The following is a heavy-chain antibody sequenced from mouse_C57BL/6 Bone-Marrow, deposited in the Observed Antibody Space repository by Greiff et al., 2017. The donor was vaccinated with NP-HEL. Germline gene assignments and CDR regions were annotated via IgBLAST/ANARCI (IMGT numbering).Heavy chain of an antibody. D-gene: IGHD4-1*01. CDR2: IDPSDSYT. J-gene: IGHJ2*01. CDR1: GYTFTSYW. Sequence: QVQLQQPGAELVRPGTSVKLSCKASGYTFTSYWMHWVKQRPGQGLEWIGVIDPSDSYTNYNQKFKGKATLTVDTSSSTAYLQLSSLTSEDSAVYYCARNRENWCFDYWGQGTTLTVSS. CDR3: ARNRENWCFDY. V-gene: IGHV1-59*01.